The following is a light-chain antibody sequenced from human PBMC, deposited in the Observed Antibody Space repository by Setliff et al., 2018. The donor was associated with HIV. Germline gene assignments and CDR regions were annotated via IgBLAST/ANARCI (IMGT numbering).Light chain of an antibody. V-gene: IGLV3-21*04. CDR1: NIGSKS. CDR3: QVWDSSSDRGV. Sequence: SYELTQPPSVSVAPGKTARITCGGNNIGSKSVHWYQQKPGQAPVLVIYYDSDWPSGIPERFSGSNSGNTATLTISRVEAGDEADYYCQVWDSSSDRGVFGTGTKVTVL. J-gene: IGLJ1*01. CDR2: YDS.